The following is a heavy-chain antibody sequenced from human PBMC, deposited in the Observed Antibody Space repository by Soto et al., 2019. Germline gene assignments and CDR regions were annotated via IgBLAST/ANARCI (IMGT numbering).Heavy chain of an antibody. CDR2: IYYSGST. J-gene: IGHJ4*02. D-gene: IGHD5-18*01. Sequence: PSETLSLTCTVSGGSISSGDYYWSWIRQPPGKGLEWIGYIYYSGSTYYNPSLKSRVTISVDTSKNQFSLKLSSVTAADTAVYYCASYIIQLWSYYFDYWGQGTLVTVSS. CDR3: ASYIIQLWSYYFDY. CDR1: GGSISSGDYY. V-gene: IGHV4-30-4*01.